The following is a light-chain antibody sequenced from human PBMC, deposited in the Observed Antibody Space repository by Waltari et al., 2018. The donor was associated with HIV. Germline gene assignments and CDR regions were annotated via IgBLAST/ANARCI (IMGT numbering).Light chain of an antibody. V-gene: IGKV3-15*01. CDR2: GAT. CDR3: QQYNNWPPLT. CDR1: QSVRGN. Sequence: VITQSPATLSLSPGDRATLPCRASQSVRGNLAWYQQKPDQPPRLLIYGATTRATGVPARFSGSGSGTEFILTISSLQSEDCAVYYCQQYNNWPPLTFGGGTKVEIK. J-gene: IGKJ4*01.